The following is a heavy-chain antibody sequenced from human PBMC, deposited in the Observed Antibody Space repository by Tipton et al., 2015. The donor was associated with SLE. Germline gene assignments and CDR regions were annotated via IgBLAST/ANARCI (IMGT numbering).Heavy chain of an antibody. Sequence: TLSLTCAVYGGSFSGYYWSWIRQPPGKGLEWIGEINHSGSTNYNPSLKSRVTISVDTSKNQFSPKLSSVTAADTAVYYCARASSSSAFDIWGQGTMVTVSS. D-gene: IGHD6-6*01. CDR3: ARASSSSAFDI. CDR1: GGSFSGYY. V-gene: IGHV4-34*01. CDR2: INHSGST. J-gene: IGHJ3*02.